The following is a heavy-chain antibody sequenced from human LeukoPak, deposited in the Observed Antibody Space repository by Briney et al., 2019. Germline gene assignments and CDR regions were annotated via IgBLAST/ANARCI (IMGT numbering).Heavy chain of an antibody. Sequence: GGSLRLSCAASGLTFSSYGMHWVRQAPGKGLEWVGRIKSKNVGGTTDYAAPVKGRFTISRDDSKNTVYLQMNSLKIEDTAVYYCTSHAAFDPWGQGALVTVSS. CDR1: GLTFSSYG. V-gene: IGHV3-15*01. J-gene: IGHJ5*02. CDR3: TSHAAFDP. CDR2: IKSKNVGGTT.